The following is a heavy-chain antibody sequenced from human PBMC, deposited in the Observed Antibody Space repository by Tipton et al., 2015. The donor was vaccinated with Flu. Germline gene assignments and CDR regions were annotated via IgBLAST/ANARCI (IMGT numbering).Heavy chain of an antibody. D-gene: IGHD4-17*01. CDR2: ISYDGSNK. J-gene: IGHJ4*02. Sequence: SLRLSCAASGFTFSSYAMHWVRQAPGKGLEWVAVISYDGSNKYYADSVKGRFTISRDNSKNTLYLQMNSLRAEDTAVYYCARAGLRLDYFDYWGQGTLVTVSS. CDR1: GFTFSSYA. CDR3: ARAGLRLDYFDY. V-gene: IGHV3-30-3*01.